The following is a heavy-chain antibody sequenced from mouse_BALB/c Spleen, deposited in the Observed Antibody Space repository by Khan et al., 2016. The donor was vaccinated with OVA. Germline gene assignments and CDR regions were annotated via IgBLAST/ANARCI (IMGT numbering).Heavy chain of an antibody. J-gene: IGHJ4*01. V-gene: IGHV2-6-1*01. CDR2: IWSDGST. D-gene: IGHD2-10*01. CDR3: ARQPYYHDSIMDY. Sequence: QVQLKESGPGLAAPSQSLSITCTISGFSLTSYGVHWVRQPPGKGLEWLVVIWSDGSTTYNSALKSRMTITKDNSQSQVFLKMNSLQTDDTAIYFCARQPYYHDSIMDYWGQGTSVTVSS. CDR1: GFSLTSYG.